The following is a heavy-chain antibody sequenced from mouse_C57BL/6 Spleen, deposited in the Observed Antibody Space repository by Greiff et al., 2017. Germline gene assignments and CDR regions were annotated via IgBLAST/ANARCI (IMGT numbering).Heavy chain of an antibody. CDR3: ARSHYYGSSYDAMDY. CDR1: GYTFTSYG. CDR2: IYPRSGNT. J-gene: IGHJ4*01. D-gene: IGHD1-1*01. V-gene: IGHV1-81*01. Sequence: VQLVESGAELARPGASVKLSCKASGYTFTSYGISWVKQRTGQGLEWIGEIYPRSGNTYYNEKFKGKATLTADKSSSTAYMELRSLTSEDSAVYFCARSHYYGSSYDAMDYWGQGTSVTVSS.